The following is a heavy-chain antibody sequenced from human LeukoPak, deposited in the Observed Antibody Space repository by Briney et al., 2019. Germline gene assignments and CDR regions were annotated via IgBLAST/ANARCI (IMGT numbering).Heavy chain of an antibody. Sequence: SETLSLTCTVSGGSISSYYWSWIRRPPGKGLEWIGYIYYSGSTNYNPSLKSRVTISVDTSKNQFSLKLSSVTAADTAVYYCARVVPNGYSDYWGQGTLVTVSS. D-gene: IGHD3-10*01. J-gene: IGHJ4*02. V-gene: IGHV4-59*01. CDR1: GGSISSYY. CDR3: ARVVPNGYSDY. CDR2: IYYSGST.